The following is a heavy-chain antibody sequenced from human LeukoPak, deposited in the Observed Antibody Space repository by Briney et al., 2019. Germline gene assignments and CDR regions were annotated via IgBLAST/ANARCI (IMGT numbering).Heavy chain of an antibody. CDR1: GYTFTSYA. J-gene: IGHJ6*02. V-gene: IGHV1-3*01. Sequence: GASVKVSCKASGYTFTSYAMHWVRQAPGQRLEWMGWINAGNGNTKYSQKFQGRVTITRDTSASTAYMELSSLRSEDTAVYYCARALNWNVYYYYGMDVWGQGTTVTVSS. D-gene: IGHD1-1*01. CDR3: ARALNWNVYYYYGMDV. CDR2: INAGNGNT.